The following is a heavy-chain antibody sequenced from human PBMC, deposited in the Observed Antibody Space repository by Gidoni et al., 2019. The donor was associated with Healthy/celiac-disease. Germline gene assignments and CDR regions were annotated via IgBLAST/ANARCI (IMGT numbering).Heavy chain of an antibody. J-gene: IGHJ5*02. CDR1: GFTVSSNY. CDR2: IYSGGST. D-gene: IGHD6-13*01. V-gene: IGHV3-53*01. Sequence: EVQLVESGGGLIQPGGSLRLSCSASGFTVSSNYMSWVRQAPGKGMEWVSVIYSGGSTDYADSVKGRFTISRDNSKNTLYLQMHSLRAEDTAVYYCARDCYGYSSSGHGFDPWGQGTLVTVSS. CDR3: ARDCYGYSSSGHGFDP.